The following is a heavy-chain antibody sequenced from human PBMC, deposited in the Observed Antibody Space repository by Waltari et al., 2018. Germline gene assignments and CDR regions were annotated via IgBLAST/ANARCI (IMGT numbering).Heavy chain of an antibody. CDR2: IYPGDSDT. Sequence: EVQLVQSGAEVKKPGESLKISCKGSGYSFTSYWHGWVRQIPGKGLEWMGIIYPGDSDTRYSPSFQGQVTISADKSISTAYLQWSSLKASDTAMYYCARPGYCTGGVCYRVDYWGQGTLVTVSS. CDR3: ARPGYCTGGVCYRVDY. J-gene: IGHJ4*02. D-gene: IGHD2-8*02. CDR1: GYSFTSYW. V-gene: IGHV5-51*03.